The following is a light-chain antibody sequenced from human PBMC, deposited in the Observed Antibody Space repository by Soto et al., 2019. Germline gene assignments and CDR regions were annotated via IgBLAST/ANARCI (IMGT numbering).Light chain of an antibody. J-gene: IGLJ3*02. CDR2: LNSDGSH. CDR3: QTWGTGVWV. CDR1: SGHSSYA. V-gene: IGLV4-69*01. Sequence: QPVLTQSPSASASLGASVKLTCTLSSGHSSYAIAWHQQQPEKGPRYLMKLNSDGSHSKGDGIPDRFSGSSSGAARYLTISSLQSEDEADYYCQTWGTGVWVFGGGTQLTVL.